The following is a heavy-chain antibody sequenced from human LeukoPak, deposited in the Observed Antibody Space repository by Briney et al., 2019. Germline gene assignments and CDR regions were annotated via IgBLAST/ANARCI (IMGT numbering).Heavy chain of an antibody. CDR2: ISAYNGNT. D-gene: IGHD3-22*01. V-gene: IGHV1-18*01. CDR1: GYTFTSYG. Sequence: ASVKVSCKASGYTFTSYGLSWVRQAPGQGLEWMGWISAYNGNTNYAQKLQGRVTMTTDTSTSTAYMELRSLRSDDTAVYYCARVLYYYDSSGYYYEYYFDYWGQGTLVTVSS. CDR3: ARVLYYYDSSGYYYEYYFDY. J-gene: IGHJ4*02.